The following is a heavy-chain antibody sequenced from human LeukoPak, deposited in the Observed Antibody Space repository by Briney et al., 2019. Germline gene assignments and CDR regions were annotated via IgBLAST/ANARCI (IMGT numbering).Heavy chain of an antibody. D-gene: IGHD1-14*01. J-gene: IGHJ4*02. V-gene: IGHV3-23*01. CDR1: GFTFSSYA. Sequence: GGSLTLSCAASGFTFSSYAMSWVRPAPAKGLAWVSAISGSGGSTHYADSVKGRFTISSDNSQNTLYLQMNSLSADDNAVYYFAKLSGIIPDYWGQGTLVTVSS. CDR2: ISGSGGST. CDR3: AKLSGIIPDY.